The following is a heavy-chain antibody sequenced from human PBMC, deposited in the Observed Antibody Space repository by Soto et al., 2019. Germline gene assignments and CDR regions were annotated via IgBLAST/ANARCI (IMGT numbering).Heavy chain of an antibody. CDR2: ISGSGGST. Sequence: EVQLLESGGGLVQPGGSQRLSCTASGFTFSSYALSWVRQAAGKGLEWVSSISGSGGSTYYADSVKGRVTIYRDNSKNTLYLQMSSLRAEDTAVYYCAKESLKTPVTGPVDCWGQGTVVTVSS. D-gene: IGHD6-19*01. CDR1: GFTFSSYA. J-gene: IGHJ4*02. V-gene: IGHV3-23*01. CDR3: AKESLKTPVTGPVDC.